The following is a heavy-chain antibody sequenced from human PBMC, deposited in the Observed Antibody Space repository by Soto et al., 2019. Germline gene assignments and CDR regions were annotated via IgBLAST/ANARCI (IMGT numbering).Heavy chain of an antibody. CDR2: ISGSGGST. J-gene: IGHJ4*02. D-gene: IGHD3-3*01. CDR3: AKAGITIFGVVISKAFDY. V-gene: IGHV3-23*01. Sequence: GGSLRLSCAASGFTFSSYAMSWVRQAPGKGLEWVSAISGSGGSTYYADSVKGRFTISRDNSKNTLYRQMNSLRAEDTAVYYCAKAGITIFGVVISKAFDYWGQGTLVTVSS. CDR1: GFTFSSYA.